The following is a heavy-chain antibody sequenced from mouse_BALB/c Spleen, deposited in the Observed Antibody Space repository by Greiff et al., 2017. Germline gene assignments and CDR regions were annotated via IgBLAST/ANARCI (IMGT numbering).Heavy chain of an antibody. CDR1: GFNFSSYA. D-gene: IGHD1-1*01. J-gene: IGHJ1*01. CDR3: ASTVNWYFAD. CDR2: ISSGGSYT. Sequence: DVMLVESGGGLVKPGGSLKLSCAASGFNFSSYAMSWVRQTPEKRLEWVATISSGGSYTYYPDSVKGRFTISRDKATNTLYLQMSSLRSEDTAMSDCASTVNWYFADWGAGTTVTVSA. V-gene: IGHV5-9-1*01.